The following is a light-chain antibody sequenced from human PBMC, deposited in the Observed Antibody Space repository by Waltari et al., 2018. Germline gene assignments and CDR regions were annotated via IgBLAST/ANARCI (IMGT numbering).Light chain of an antibody. J-gene: IGKJ4*01. CDR1: QDINHD. Sequence: DIQMTPSPSSLAASVGDRVTITLRASQDINHDLAWFQQKLGKAPTSLIYGASTWPSGVSSNLSGSGSGTDFTLTISNLQPEDFAIYYCQQYHSYPPTFGGGTKVEIK. CDR3: QQYHSYPPT. V-gene: IGKV1-16*02. CDR2: GAS.